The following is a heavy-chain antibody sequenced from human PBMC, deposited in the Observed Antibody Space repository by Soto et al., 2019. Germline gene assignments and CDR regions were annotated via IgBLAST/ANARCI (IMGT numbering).Heavy chain of an antibody. CDR3: ARTDFWSGYLAQDV. CDR2: IYYSGST. CDR1: GGSISSYY. J-gene: IGHJ6*02. V-gene: IGHV4-59*01. Sequence: SETLSLTCTVSGGSISSYYWSWIRQPPGKGLEWIGYIYYSGSTNYNPSLKSRVTISVDTSKNQFSLKLSSVTAADTAVYYCARTDFWSGYLAQDVWGQGTTVTVPS. D-gene: IGHD3-3*01.